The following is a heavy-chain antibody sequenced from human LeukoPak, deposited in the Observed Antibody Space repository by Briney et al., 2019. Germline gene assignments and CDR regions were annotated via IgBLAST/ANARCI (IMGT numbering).Heavy chain of an antibody. CDR2: ICGSGGST. CDR3: ANLFRLGELSPDY. J-gene: IGHJ4*02. Sequence: PGGSLRLSCAASGFTFSSDAMSWVRQAPGKGLEWVSAICGSGGSTYYADSVKGRFTISRDNSKSTLYLQMNSLRAEDTAVYYCANLFRLGELSPDYWGQGTLVTVSS. CDR1: GFTFSSDA. D-gene: IGHD3-16*02. V-gene: IGHV3-23*01.